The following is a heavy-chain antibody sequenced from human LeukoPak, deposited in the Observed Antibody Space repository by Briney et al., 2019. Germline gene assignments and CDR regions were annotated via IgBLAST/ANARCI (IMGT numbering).Heavy chain of an antibody. J-gene: IGHJ6*03. CDR2: IYSGGST. D-gene: IGHD4-17*01. CDR3: ARSLTVTTGYYYYMDV. Sequence: TGGPLRLSCAASGFTVSSNYMSWVRQAPGKGLEWVSVIYSGGSTYYADSVKGRFTISRDNSKNTLYLQMNSLRAEDTAVYYCARSLTVTTGYYYYMDVWGKGTTVTVSS. CDR1: GFTVSSNY. V-gene: IGHV3-53*01.